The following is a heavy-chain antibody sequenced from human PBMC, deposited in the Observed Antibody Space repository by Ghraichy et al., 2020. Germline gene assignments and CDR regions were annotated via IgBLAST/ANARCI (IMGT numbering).Heavy chain of an antibody. CDR3: AKEIVGGGPYNYYGMDV. D-gene: IGHD2-15*01. Sequence: GESLNISCAASGFTLRSYAMSWVRQAPGKGLEWVSGISGSGGNTYYADSVKGRFTTSRDNSTNTLYLQLDSLRAEDTAVYYCAKEIVGGGPYNYYGMDVWGPGTTVTVS. CDR2: ISGSGGNT. J-gene: IGHJ6*02. CDR1: GFTLRSYA. V-gene: IGHV3-23*01.